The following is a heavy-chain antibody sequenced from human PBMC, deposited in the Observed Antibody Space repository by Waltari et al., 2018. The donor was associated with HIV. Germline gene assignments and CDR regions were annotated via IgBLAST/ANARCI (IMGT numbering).Heavy chain of an antibody. CDR3: ARGPSSGWSWFDP. J-gene: IGHJ5*02. CDR2: IGSLQNFI. V-gene: IGHV3-21*01. Sequence: EVRLLESGGGLVRPGGSLRLSCAASGFRFSDYTMNWVRQDPGKGLEWVASIGSLQNFIHYADSVKGRFTVSRDNAKNSLYLQMNSLTAEDTAVYYCARGPSSGWSWFDPWGQGTLVTVSS. CDR1: GFRFSDYT. D-gene: IGHD6-19*01.